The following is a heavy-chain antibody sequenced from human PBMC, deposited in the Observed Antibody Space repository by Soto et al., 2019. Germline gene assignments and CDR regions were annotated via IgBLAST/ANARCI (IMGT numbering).Heavy chain of an antibody. D-gene: IGHD6-13*01. CDR3: AKGEFPGSSSWYESGEPDYYYYYMDV. V-gene: IGHV3-23*01. J-gene: IGHJ6*03. CDR1: GFTFSSYA. CDR2: ISGSGGST. Sequence: GGSLRLSCAASGFTFSSYAMSWVRQAPGKGLEWVSAISGSGGSTYYADSVKGRFTISRDNSKNTLYLQMNSLRAEDTAVYYCAKGEFPGSSSWYESGEPDYYYYYMDVWGKGTTVTVSS.